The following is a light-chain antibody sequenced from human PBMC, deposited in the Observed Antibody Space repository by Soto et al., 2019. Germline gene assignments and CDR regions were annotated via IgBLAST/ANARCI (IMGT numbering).Light chain of an antibody. CDR1: SSYVCSYNY. Sequence: SVRRLPASVCGSPGQSVPISCIGTSSYVCSYNYVSWYQHHPGKSPRLIIHASSNRPSGVSHRFYGSRSGKPASLTISGLQAEHAADYYCSSYTSGTTLYVFGTGTTVTVL. J-gene: IGLJ1*01. V-gene: IGLV2-14*01. CDR2: ASS. CDR3: SSYTSGTTLYV.